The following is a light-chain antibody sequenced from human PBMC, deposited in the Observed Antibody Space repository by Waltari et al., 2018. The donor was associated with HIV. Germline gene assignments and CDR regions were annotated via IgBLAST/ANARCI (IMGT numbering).Light chain of an antibody. CDR2: EDN. J-gene: IGLJ1*01. CDR3: GTWDTSLSAGV. V-gene: IGLV1-51*02. Sequence: QSVLTQPPSVSAAPGQKATISCPGTSSNIGYLYVSWYQHLPGTAPKLLIYEDNKRPSGIPDRFSGSKSGTSATLGITGLLTGDEADYYCGTWDTSLSAGVFGTGTKVTVL. CDR1: SSNIGYLY.